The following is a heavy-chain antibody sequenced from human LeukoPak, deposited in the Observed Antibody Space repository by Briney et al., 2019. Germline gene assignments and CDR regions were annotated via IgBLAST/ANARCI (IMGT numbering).Heavy chain of an antibody. CDR2: IYTSGTT. D-gene: IGHD3/OR15-3a*01. J-gene: IGHJ4*02. CDR3: ARARRMDNFDY. CDR1: GGSISSGSYY. V-gene: IGHV4-61*02. Sequence: SETLSLTCTVSGGSISSGSYYWSWIRQPAGKGLEWIGRIYTSGTTNYNPSLKSRVTISVDTSKNQFSLKLSSVTAVDTAVYYCARARRMDNFDYWGQGTLVTVSS.